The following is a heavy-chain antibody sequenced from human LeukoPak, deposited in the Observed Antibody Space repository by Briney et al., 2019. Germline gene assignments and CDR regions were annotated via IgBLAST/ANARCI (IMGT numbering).Heavy chain of an antibody. V-gene: IGHV3-48*03. CDR2: ISSSGSTI. D-gene: IGHD3-10*02. J-gene: IGHJ6*04. Sequence: GGSLRLSCAASGFTFSSYAMSWVRQAPGKGLEWVSTISSSGSTIYYADSVKGRFTISRDNAKNSLYLQMNSLRAEDTAVYYCAELGITMIGGVWGKGTTVTISS. CDR1: GFTFSSYA. CDR3: AELGITMIGGV.